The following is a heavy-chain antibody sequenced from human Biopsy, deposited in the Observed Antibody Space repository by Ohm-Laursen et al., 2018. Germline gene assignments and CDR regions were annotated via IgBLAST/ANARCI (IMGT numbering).Heavy chain of an antibody. V-gene: IGHV4-34*08. J-gene: IGHJ4*02. CDR2: INQAGTP. Sequence: SETLSLTCAVFGKTFSDYQWSWIRQPPGKGLEWIGQINQAGTPNYNPSLKSRVSISADASKYEFSLRLTSVTAADTAVYLCGNEVHGRDYWGLGAQVTVSS. CDR1: GKTFSDYQ. CDR3: GNEVHGRDY. D-gene: IGHD2-15*01.